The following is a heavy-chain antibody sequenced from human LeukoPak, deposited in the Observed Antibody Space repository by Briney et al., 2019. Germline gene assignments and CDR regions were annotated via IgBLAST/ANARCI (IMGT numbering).Heavy chain of an antibody. Sequence: ASVKVSCKASGGTFSSYAISWVRQAPGQGLEWMGGIIPIFGTANYAQKFQGRVTITADESTSTAYMELSSLRSEDTAVYYCARLYDILTGYSINQDAYFDHWGQGTLVTVSS. V-gene: IGHV1-69*13. CDR1: GGTFSSYA. J-gene: IGHJ4*02. CDR3: ARLYDILTGYSINQDAYFDH. CDR2: IIPIFGTA. D-gene: IGHD3-9*01.